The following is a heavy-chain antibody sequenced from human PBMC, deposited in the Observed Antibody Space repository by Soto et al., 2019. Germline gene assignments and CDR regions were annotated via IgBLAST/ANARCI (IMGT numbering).Heavy chain of an antibody. CDR3: ARHGWTMTTKTPFDI. D-gene: IGHD4-17*01. V-gene: IGHV5-51*01. J-gene: IGHJ5*02. CDR2: IYTGDSDS. Sequence: GESLKISCKGSGYSFTSYWLGWVRQMPGKGLEYMAIIYTGDSDSKYSPSFQGHVTISADKSANTTSLQWRSLKASDSGMYFCARHGWTMTTKTPFDIWAQGTQVTVSS. CDR1: GYSFTSYW.